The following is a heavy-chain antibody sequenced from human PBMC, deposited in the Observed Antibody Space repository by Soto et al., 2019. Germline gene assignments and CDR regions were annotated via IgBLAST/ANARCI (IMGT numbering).Heavy chain of an antibody. Sequence: QVQLVESGGGVVQPGRSLRLSCAASGFTFSSYGMHWVRQAPGKGLEWVAGIRYDGSNKYYADSVKGRFTISRDNSKNTLYLQMNSLRAEDTAVYYCARDSSSTSRLDYWGQGTLVTVSS. CDR3: ARDSSSTSRLDY. CDR2: IRYDGSNK. CDR1: GFTFSSYG. D-gene: IGHD2-2*01. V-gene: IGHV3-33*01. J-gene: IGHJ4*02.